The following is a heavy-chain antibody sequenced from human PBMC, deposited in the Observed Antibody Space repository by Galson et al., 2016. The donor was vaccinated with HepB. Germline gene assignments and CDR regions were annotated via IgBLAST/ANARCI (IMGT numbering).Heavy chain of an antibody. J-gene: IGHJ5*02. CDR1: DDSITGSRNS. V-gene: IGHV4-39*01. Sequence: SETLSLTCTVSDDSITGSRNSWGWIRQPPGKGLEWIGSMFSSGNTYSSPTLKNRVSMSVDTSGNQFFLKLASVTTADTAIYYCAKHKGRNWFDPWGRGTLVTVSS. CDR3: AKHKGRNWFDP. CDR2: MFSSGNT.